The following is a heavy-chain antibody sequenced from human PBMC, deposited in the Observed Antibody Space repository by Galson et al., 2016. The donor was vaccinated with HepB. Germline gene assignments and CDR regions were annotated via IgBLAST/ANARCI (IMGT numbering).Heavy chain of an antibody. J-gene: IGHJ1*01. CDR3: ATAPRAYGMVEGEYFQR. Sequence: QSGAEVKKPGASVKVSCKVSGYALRKLSMHWMRQAPGKGIEWLGGFDPEDGETVFAQRFRDRVTLTDDTSIDTAYIEVRSLTSEDTAVYYCATAPRAYGMVEGEYFQRWGQGTLVSVSS. CDR1: GYALRKLS. D-gene: IGHD1-26*01. V-gene: IGHV1-24*01. CDR2: FDPEDGET.